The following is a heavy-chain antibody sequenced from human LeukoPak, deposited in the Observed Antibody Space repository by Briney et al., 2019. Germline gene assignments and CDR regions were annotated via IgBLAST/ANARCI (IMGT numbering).Heavy chain of an antibody. CDR3: ASRAPYDSSGYYYYYYMDV. V-gene: IGHV1-8*01. J-gene: IGHJ6*03. Sequence: ASVKVSCKASGYTFTSYDINWVRQATGQGLEWMGWTNPNSGNTGYAQKFQGRVTMTRNTSISTAYMELSSLRSEDTAVYYCASRAPYDSSGYYYYYYMDVWGKGTTVTVSS. D-gene: IGHD3-22*01. CDR2: TNPNSGNT. CDR1: GYTFTSYD.